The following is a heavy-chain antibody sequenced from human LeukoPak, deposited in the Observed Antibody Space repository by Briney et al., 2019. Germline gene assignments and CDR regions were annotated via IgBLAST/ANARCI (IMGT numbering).Heavy chain of an antibody. CDR1: GFTFSSYA. CDR3: ARGVVPAAFDY. J-gene: IGHJ4*02. D-gene: IGHD2-2*01. CDR2: ISESSSHI. V-gene: IGHV3-21*01. Sequence: GGSLRLSCAASGFTFSSYAMNWVRQAPGKGLEWVSSISESSSHISYADSVKGRFTISRDNAKNSLYVQLNSLRADDTAVYYCARGVVPAAFDYWGQGTLVAVSS.